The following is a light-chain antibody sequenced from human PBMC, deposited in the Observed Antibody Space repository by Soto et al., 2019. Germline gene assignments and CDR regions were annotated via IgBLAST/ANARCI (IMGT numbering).Light chain of an antibody. V-gene: IGKV3-20*01. CDR3: HHYET. Sequence: IALTQSPGTLSLSPGDIATLSCRASQSVSRSYLGWYQQKPGQPPRLLMYGASIRAAGVPDRFSGSGSGTEFTLTISRLEPEDFTVYYCHHYETLGQGTKVDIK. J-gene: IGKJ1*01. CDR1: QSVSRSY. CDR2: GAS.